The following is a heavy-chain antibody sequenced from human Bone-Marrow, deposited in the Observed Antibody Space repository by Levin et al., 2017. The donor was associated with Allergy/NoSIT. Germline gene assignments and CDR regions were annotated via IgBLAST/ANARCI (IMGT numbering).Heavy chain of an antibody. CDR3: AKGRWGREPGLYYLDS. CDR1: AFTFSSFG. D-gene: IGHD3-16*02. V-gene: IGHV3-30*18. J-gene: IGHJ4*02. CDR2: ISHDGRNK. Sequence: PGGSLRLSCVASAFTFSSFGVHWVRQAPGKGLEWVAFISHDGRNKYYTDSVKGRFSISRDNSKNTLFLEMNSLRTEDTAVYYCAKGRWGREPGLYYLDSWGQGTLVTVSS.